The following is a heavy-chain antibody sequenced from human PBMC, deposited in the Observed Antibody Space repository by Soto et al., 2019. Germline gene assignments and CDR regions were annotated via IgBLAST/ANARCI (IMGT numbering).Heavy chain of an antibody. Sequence: EVQLLESGGGLVQPGGSLRLSCAASGFAFSSYAMSWVRQAPGKGLEWVSEISGSGGSTYYADSVKGRFTISRDNSKHTLHLQMDSLRGEDTAVYYCAKDLSTYGDFFFDYWGQGTLVTVSS. CDR2: ISGSGGST. V-gene: IGHV3-23*01. CDR1: GFAFSSYA. J-gene: IGHJ4*02. D-gene: IGHD4-17*01. CDR3: AKDLSTYGDFFFDY.